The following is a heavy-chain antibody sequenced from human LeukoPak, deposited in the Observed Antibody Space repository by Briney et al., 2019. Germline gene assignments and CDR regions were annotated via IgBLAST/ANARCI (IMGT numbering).Heavy chain of an antibody. V-gene: IGHV4-30-4*08. CDR2: IYYSGST. D-gene: IGHD3-10*01. Sequence: SETLSLTCAVSGGSISSGDYYWSWIRQPPGKGLEWIGYIYYSGSTYYNPSLKSRVTISVDTSKNQFSLKLSSVTAADTAVYYCARAEGFGFDYWGQGTLVTVSS. J-gene: IGHJ4*02. CDR1: GGSISSGDYY. CDR3: ARAEGFGFDY.